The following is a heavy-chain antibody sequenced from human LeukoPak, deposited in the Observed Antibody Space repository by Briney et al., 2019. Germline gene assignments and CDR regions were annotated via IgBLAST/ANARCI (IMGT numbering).Heavy chain of an antibody. J-gene: IGHJ4*02. V-gene: IGHV3-23*01. CDR3: AKVSTMIVVVMPFDY. CDR2: ISGSGGST. D-gene: IGHD3-22*01. Sequence: GGSLRLSCAASGFTFSSYAMSWVRQAPGKGLEWVSAISGSGGSTYYADSVKGRFTISRDNSKNTLYLQMNSLRAEDTAVYYCAKVSTMIVVVMPFDYWGQGTLVTVSS. CDR1: GFTFSSYA.